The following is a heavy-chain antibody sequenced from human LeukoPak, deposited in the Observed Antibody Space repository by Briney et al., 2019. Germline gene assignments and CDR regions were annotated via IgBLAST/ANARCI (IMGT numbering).Heavy chain of an antibody. CDR1: GFTVSDIY. CDR3: ARDLPRYYDSSGYYWDY. J-gene: IGHJ4*02. Sequence: PGGSLRLSCAASGFTVSDIYITWVRQSPGKGLEWVSLIHSGGNTYYADSVNGRFTISRDNSKNTLYLQMNSLTVEDTAVYYCARDLPRYYDSSGYYWDYWGQGTLVTVSS. D-gene: IGHD3-22*01. V-gene: IGHV3-66*02. CDR2: IHSGGNT.